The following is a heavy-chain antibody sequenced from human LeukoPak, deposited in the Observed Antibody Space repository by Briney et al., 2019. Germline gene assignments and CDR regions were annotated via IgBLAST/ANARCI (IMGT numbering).Heavy chain of an antibody. D-gene: IGHD2-15*01. V-gene: IGHV2-5*02. CDR3: VHSDRYCSGGSCYPGSYFDY. CDR2: IYWDDDT. J-gene: IGHJ4*02. CDR1: GFSLSVSGVG. Sequence: SGPTLVKPTQTLTLTCSFSGFSLSVSGVGVGWIRQPPGKALEWLAVIYWDDDTRYSPSLKNRLTITKDTSKNQVVLTMTNMDPVDTATYYCVHSDRYCSGGSCYPGSYFDYWGQGTLVTVPS.